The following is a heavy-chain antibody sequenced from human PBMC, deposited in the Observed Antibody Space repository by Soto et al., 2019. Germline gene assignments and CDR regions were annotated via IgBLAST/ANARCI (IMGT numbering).Heavy chain of an antibody. CDR2: IYSGGST. J-gene: IGHJ4*02. CDR3: ARVAPTGPYFDY. V-gene: IGHV3-53*01. CDR1: GFTVSSNY. Sequence: GGSLRLSCAASGFTVSSNYMSWVRQAPGKGLEWVSVIYSGGSTYYADSVKGRFTISRDNSKNTLYLQMNSLRAEDTAVYYCARVAPTGPYFDYWGQGTLVTVSS.